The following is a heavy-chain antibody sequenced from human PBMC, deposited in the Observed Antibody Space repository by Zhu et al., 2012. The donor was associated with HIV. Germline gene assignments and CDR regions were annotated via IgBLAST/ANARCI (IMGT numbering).Heavy chain of an antibody. CDR1: GGSMSSHY. Sequence: QVQLQESGPQLVKPSETLSLTCTVSGGSMSSHYWNWVRQPPGKGLQGIGYMYSSGSTKYNFSLKSRVAISLDMSKNQFSLNLSSVTTADTAVYYCARSVKGQLVFDSWGQGXLVTVSS. J-gene: IGHJ4*02. D-gene: IGHD1-1*01. V-gene: IGHV4-59*11. CDR3: ARSVKGQLVFDS. CDR2: MYSSGST.